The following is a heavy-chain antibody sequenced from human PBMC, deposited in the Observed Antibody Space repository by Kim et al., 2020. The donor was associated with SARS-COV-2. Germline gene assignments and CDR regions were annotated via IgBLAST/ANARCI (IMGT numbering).Heavy chain of an antibody. J-gene: IGHJ4*02. CDR3: ARDLGYSGYYFDY. CDR1: GYTFTSYA. D-gene: IGHD5-12*01. CDR2: INAGHGNT. V-gene: IGHV1-3*01. Sequence: ASVKVSCKASGYTFTSYAMHWVRQAPGQRLEWMGWINAGHGNTKYSQKFQGRVTITRDTSASTDYMELSSLRSEDTAVYYCARDLGYSGYYFDYWGQGTLVTVSS.